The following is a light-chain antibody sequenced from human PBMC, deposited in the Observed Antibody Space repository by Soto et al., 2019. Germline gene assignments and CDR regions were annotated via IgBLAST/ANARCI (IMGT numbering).Light chain of an antibody. CDR1: QSISSW. CDR2: KAY. V-gene: IGKV1-5*03. J-gene: IGKJ4*01. CDR3: QQYNSYPS. Sequence: DIQMTQSPSTLSASVGDRVTITCRASQSISSWLAWYQRKPGKAPKLLIYKAYSLESGVPSRFSGIGSGTEFTLTISSLQPDDFATYYCQQYNSYPSFGGGTKVEIK.